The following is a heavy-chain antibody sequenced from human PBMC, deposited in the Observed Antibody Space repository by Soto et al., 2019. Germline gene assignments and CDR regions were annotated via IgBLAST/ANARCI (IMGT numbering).Heavy chain of an antibody. D-gene: IGHD2-8*01. J-gene: IGHJ3*02. CDR1: GGSFSGYY. Sequence: SETLSLTCAVYGGSFSGYYWSWIRQPPGKGLEWIGEINHSGSTNYNPSLKSRVTISVDTSKNQFSLKLSSVTAADTAVYYCARGSRGYCTNGVCYDAFDIWGQGTMVTVSS. V-gene: IGHV4-34*01. CDR2: INHSGST. CDR3: ARGSRGYCTNGVCYDAFDI.